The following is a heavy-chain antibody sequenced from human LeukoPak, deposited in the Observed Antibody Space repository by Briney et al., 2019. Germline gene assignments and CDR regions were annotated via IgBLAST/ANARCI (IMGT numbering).Heavy chain of an antibody. CDR2: INPNSGGT. CDR3: ARDRSELRFFDWFLDF. V-gene: IGHV1-2*02. Sequence: ASVKVSCKASGYTFTGSYMRWVRQAPGQGLEWMGWINPNSGGTNYAQKFQGRVTMIRDTSISTAYMELSRLTSDDTAVYYCARDRSELRFFDWFLDFWGQGTLVTVSS. CDR1: GYTFTGSY. J-gene: IGHJ4*02. D-gene: IGHD3-9*01.